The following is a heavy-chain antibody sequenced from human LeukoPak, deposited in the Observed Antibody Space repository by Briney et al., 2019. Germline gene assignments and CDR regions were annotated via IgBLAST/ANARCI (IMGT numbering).Heavy chain of an antibody. D-gene: IGHD4-23*01. Sequence: GGSLRLSCAASGFTFSSYSMNWVRQAPGKGLEWVSSISSSSSYIYYADSVKGRFTISRDNAKNSLYLQMNSLRAEDTAVYYCARGQDTVVTSRDAFDIWGQGTMVTVSS. CDR1: GFTFSSYS. V-gene: IGHV3-21*01. J-gene: IGHJ3*02. CDR2: ISSSSSYI. CDR3: ARGQDTVVTSRDAFDI.